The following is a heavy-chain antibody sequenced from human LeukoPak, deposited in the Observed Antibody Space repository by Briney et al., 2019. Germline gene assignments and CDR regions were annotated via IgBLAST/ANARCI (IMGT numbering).Heavy chain of an antibody. Sequence: ASVKVSCKASGYTFTGYYMHWVRQAPGQGLEWMGWMNPNSGNTGYAQKFQGRVTMTRNTSISTAYMELSSLRSEDTAVYYCAREGFGGYCSSTSCYSHYYYMDVWGKGTTVTISS. V-gene: IGHV1-8*02. CDR2: MNPNSGNT. D-gene: IGHD2-2*01. CDR1: GYTFTGYY. J-gene: IGHJ6*03. CDR3: AREGFGGYCSSTSCYSHYYYMDV.